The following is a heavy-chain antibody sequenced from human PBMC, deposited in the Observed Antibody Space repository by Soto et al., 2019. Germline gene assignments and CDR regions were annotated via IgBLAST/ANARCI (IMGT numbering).Heavy chain of an antibody. D-gene: IGHD5-12*01. V-gene: IGHV1-69*12. CDR2: SIPIFGTA. CDR1: GGTFSSYT. CDR3: ARGNHRWLQLWYFDL. J-gene: IGHJ2*01. Sequence: QVQLVQSGAEVKKPGSSVTVSCKASGGTFSSYTISWVRQAPGQGREWMGGSIPIFGTANYAQKFQGRVTITADESTSTAYMELSSLRSEDTAVYYCARGNHRWLQLWYFDLWGRGTLVTVSS.